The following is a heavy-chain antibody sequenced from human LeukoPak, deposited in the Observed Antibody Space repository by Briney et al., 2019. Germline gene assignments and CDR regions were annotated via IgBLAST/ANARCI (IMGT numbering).Heavy chain of an antibody. D-gene: IGHD6-13*01. Sequence: PAGSLTLSCAASGFTFTNHAMSWVRQAPGKGLEWVPGLSGSGAATYYADSVKGRFTISRDNSKNILYLQMHSLRADDTALYYCAKGGRAYSSTWDYFDNWGQGTLVTVSS. CDR3: AKGGRAYSSTWDYFDN. J-gene: IGHJ4*02. V-gene: IGHV3-23*01. CDR2: LSGSGAAT. CDR1: GFTFTNHA.